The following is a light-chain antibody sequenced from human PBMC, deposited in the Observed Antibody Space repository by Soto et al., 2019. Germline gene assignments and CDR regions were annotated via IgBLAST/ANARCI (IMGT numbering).Light chain of an antibody. Sequence: EIVLTQSPGTLSLSPGERVTLSCRASQSLSGSYLAWYQQKPGQAPRLLIHGASSRATGIPDRFSGSGSGTDFTLTISRLEPEDFAVYYCQQYGRSPRTFGQGNKVKIK. CDR2: GAS. CDR3: QQYGRSPRT. J-gene: IGKJ1*01. V-gene: IGKV3-20*01. CDR1: QSLSGSY.